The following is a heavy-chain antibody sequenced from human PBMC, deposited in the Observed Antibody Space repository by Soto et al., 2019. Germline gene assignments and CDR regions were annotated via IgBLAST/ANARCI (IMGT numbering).Heavy chain of an antibody. CDR2: ISSSSSYI. V-gene: IGHV3-21*01. CDR1: GFPFRSYG. CDR3: GRGGYCSSTSSNNYYYYGMDV. Sequence: VGSLRLSCAACGFPFRSYGMTWVRQSPGKGLEWVSSISSSSSYIYYADSVKGRFTISRDNAKNALYLQMNSLSAEGAGVWYWGRGGYCSSTSSNNYYYYGMDVCGQGTTVTLS. D-gene: IGHD2-2*03. J-gene: IGHJ6*02.